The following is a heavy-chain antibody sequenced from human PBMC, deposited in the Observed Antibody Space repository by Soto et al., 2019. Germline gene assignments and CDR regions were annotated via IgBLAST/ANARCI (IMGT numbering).Heavy chain of an antibody. D-gene: IGHD5-12*01. CDR3: ARMYGGYGGGVDY. J-gene: IGHJ4*02. CDR1: GGSIRSGDYF. V-gene: IGHV4-30-4*01. Sequence: TLSLTCTVSGGSIRSGDYFWNWIRQPPGKGLEWIGYIYYSGSSYYNPSLMSRVAMSVDTSKNHFSLKLRSVTAADTAVYYCARMYGGYGGGVDYWGQGTQVTVSS. CDR2: IYYSGSS.